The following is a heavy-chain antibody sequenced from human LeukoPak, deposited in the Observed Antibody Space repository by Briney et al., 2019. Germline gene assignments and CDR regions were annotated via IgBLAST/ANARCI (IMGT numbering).Heavy chain of an antibody. V-gene: IGHV4-34*01. Sequence: ASETLSLTCAVYGGSFSGYYWSWIRQPPGKGLEWIGEINHSGSTNYNPSLKSRVTISVDTSKNQFSLKLSSVTAADTAVYYCARGVDNWGQGTLVAVSS. CDR1: GGSFSGYY. J-gene: IGHJ4*02. CDR2: INHSGST. CDR3: ARGVDN.